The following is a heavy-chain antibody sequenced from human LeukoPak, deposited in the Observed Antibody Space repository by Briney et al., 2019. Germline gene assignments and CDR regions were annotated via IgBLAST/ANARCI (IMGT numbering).Heavy chain of an antibody. J-gene: IGHJ6*04. D-gene: IGHD2-15*01. CDR1: GFTFSSYS. V-gene: IGHV3-21*01. Sequence: GGSLRLSCAASGFTFSSYSMNWVRQAPGKGLEWVSSISSSSSYIYYADSVKGRFTISRDNAKNSLYLQMNSLRAEDTAVYYCASHYTYCSGGSCYYYYYGMDVWGKGTRSPSPQ. CDR3: ASHYTYCSGGSCYYYYYGMDV. CDR2: ISSSSSYI.